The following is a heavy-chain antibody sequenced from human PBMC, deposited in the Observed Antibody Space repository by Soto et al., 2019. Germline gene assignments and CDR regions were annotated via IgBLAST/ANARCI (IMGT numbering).Heavy chain of an antibody. V-gene: IGHV4-61*01. D-gene: IGHD2-15*01. CDR3: ARDSVAFFDS. Sequence: LSLTCTVSDGSVSSGSYYWGWIRQPPGKGLEWIGYIYSSGSTLYNPSLKSRVIISVDTSMNQFSLKLSSVTAADTAVYYCARDSVAFFDSWGQGTLVTVSS. CDR1: DGSVSSGSYY. J-gene: IGHJ4*02. CDR2: IYSSGST.